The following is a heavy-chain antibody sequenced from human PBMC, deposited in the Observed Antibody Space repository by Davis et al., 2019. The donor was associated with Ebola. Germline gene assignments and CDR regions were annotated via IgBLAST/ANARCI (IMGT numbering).Heavy chain of an antibody. CDR3: AKAVTTYVNWFDP. Sequence: ASVKVSCKASGYTFTNYGITWVRRAPGQGLEWMGWISAYNGNTNYAQKLQGRVTMTTDISTSTAYMELRSLRFDDTAVYYCAKAVTTYVNWFDPWGQGTLVTVSS. CDR2: ISAYNGNT. D-gene: IGHD4-11*01. CDR1: GYTFTNYG. J-gene: IGHJ5*02. V-gene: IGHV1-18*01.